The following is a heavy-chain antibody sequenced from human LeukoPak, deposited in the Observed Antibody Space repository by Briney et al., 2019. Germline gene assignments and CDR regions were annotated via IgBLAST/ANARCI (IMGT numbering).Heavy chain of an antibody. CDR1: GFTFSSYA. J-gene: IGHJ3*02. D-gene: IGHD6-19*01. CDR3: AKDRSSGWYQVGAFDI. CDR2: ISGSGGST. V-gene: IGHV3-23*01. Sequence: PGGSLRLSCAASGFTFSSYAMSWVRQAPGKGLEWVSAISGSGGSTYYADSVKGRFTISRDNSKNTLYLQMNSLRAEDTAVYYCAKDRSSGWYQVGAFDIWGQGTMVTVSS.